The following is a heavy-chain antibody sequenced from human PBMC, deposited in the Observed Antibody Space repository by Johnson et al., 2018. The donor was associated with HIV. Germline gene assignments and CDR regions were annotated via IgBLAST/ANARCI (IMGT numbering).Heavy chain of an antibody. CDR1: GFSTDDYA. V-gene: IGHV3-20*04. J-gene: IGHJ3*02. D-gene: IGHD7-27*01. CDR3: ARDPTTQDSRLTGDFGAFDI. CDR2: ITWNGGSA. Sequence: VQLAESGGGVARHGGPLRPSCAAFGFSTDDYAMSWVRQVPGKVLEGVTGITWNGGSANYAASAKGLFVISRDNARKALYLQMNGLTVEDTALYFYARDPTTQDSRLTGDFGAFDIWGQGTMVTVSS.